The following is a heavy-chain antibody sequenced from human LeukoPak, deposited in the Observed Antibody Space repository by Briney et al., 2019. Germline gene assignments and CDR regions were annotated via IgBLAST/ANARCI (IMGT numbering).Heavy chain of an antibody. J-gene: IGHJ4*02. CDR2: VRGNGVTT. CDR1: GFTFSSYA. V-gene: IGHV3-23*01. CDR3: AKDDGGYNYGYNFGY. Sequence: PGGSLRLSCAASGFTFSSYAMSWVRQAPGKGLEWVSAVRGNGVTTFYADSVVGRFTISRDNSKNTLFLQMNSLRAEDTAAYYCAKDDGGYNYGYNFGYWGQGTLVTVSS. D-gene: IGHD5-18*01.